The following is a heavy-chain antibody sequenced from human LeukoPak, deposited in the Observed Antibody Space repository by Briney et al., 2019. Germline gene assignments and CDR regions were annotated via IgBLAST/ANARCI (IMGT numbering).Heavy chain of an antibody. CDR1: GFTFSTYW. D-gene: IGHD2-15*01. CDR2: ISRDGNDK. Sequence: GGSLRLSCAASGFTFSTYWMSWVRQAPGKGLEWVALISRDGNDKYYSDSVKGRFTISRDNSKNTLFLQMNSLRAEDTAVYYCAKQGSLPWYYYGMDVWGQGTTVTVSS. CDR3: AKQGSLPWYYYGMDV. J-gene: IGHJ6*02. V-gene: IGHV3-30*18.